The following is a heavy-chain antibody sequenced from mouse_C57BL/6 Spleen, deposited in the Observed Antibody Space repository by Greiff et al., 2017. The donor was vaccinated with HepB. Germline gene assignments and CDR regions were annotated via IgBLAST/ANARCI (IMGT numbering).Heavy chain of an antibody. D-gene: IGHD1-1*02. V-gene: IGHV6-3*01. CDR3: TVGTEYYFDY. CDR2: IRLKSDNYAT. CDR1: GFTFSNYW. Sequence: EVMLVESGGGLVQPGGSMKLSCVASGFTFSNYWMHWVRQSPEKGLEWVAQIRLKSDNYATQYAESVKGRFTISRDDSKSSVYLQMNNLRAEDTGIYYCTVGTEYYFDYWGQGTTLTVSS. J-gene: IGHJ2*01.